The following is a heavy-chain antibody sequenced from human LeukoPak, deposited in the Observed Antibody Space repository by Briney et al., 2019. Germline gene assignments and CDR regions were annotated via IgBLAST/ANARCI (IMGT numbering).Heavy chain of an antibody. V-gene: IGHV3-30*18. J-gene: IGHJ4*02. Sequence: PGGSLRLSCAASGFTFSSYGMHWVRQAPGKGLEWVAVISYDGSNKYYADSVKGRFTISRDNSKNTLYLQMNSLRAEDTAVYYCAKDYYDSSGWEFDYWGEGTLVTVSS. CDR3: AKDYYDSSGWEFDY. CDR2: ISYDGSNK. CDR1: GFTFSSYG. D-gene: IGHD3-22*01.